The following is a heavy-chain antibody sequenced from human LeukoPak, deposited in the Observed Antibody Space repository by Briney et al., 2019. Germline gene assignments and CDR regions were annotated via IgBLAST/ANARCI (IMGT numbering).Heavy chain of an antibody. V-gene: IGHV5-51*01. Sequence: GESLKISCKASGYSFTSDWIGWVRQMPGKGLEYMGIIYPGDSDTKYSPSFQGQVTISADKSISTAHLQWSSPKASDTAMYFCARRMGSTFGDIPLDYWGQGTLVTVSS. CDR3: ARRMGSTFGDIPLDY. J-gene: IGHJ4*02. D-gene: IGHD3-10*01. CDR1: GYSFTSDW. CDR2: IYPGDSDT.